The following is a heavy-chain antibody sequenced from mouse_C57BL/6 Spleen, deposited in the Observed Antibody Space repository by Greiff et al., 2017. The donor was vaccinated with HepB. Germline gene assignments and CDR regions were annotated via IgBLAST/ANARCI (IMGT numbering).Heavy chain of an antibody. J-gene: IGHJ3*01. CDR2: ISSGGDYI. CDR1: GFTFSSYA. D-gene: IGHD1-1*01. V-gene: IGHV5-9-1*02. Sequence: VQLKESGEGLVKPGGSLKLSCAASGFTFSSYAMSWVRQTPEKRLEWVAYISSGGDYIYYADTVKGRFTISRDNARNTLYLQMSSLKSEDTAMYYCTRDREVVAPFAYWGQGTLVTVSA. CDR3: TRDREVVAPFAY.